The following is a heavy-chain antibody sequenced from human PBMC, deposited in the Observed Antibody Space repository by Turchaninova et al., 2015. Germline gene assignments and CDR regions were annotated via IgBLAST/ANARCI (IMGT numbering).Heavy chain of an antibody. Sequence: QVQLQESGPGLVKPSDTPSLTCGVICYSISRCDNGAWIRQPPGKGLEWMATIYHDGRSYYNPSLESRVTISVDTSKNQFSLRLTSGTAADTAVYFCARDQGPRDHPSSSFWGQGTLVTVSS. CDR1: CYSISRCDN. CDR3: ARDQGPRDHPSSSF. J-gene: IGHJ4*02. CDR2: IYHDGRS. D-gene: IGHD3-16*02. V-gene: IGHV4-38-2*01.